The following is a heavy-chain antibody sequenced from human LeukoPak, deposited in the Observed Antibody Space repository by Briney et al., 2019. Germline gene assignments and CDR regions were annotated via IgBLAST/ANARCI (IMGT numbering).Heavy chain of an antibody. CDR1: ADSLSSGGHY. CDR3: ARGGNRFGGFYFDY. CDR2: IHHSGRS. J-gene: IGHJ4*02. D-gene: IGHD3-10*01. V-gene: IGHV4-31*03. Sequence: TLSLTCTVSADSLSSGGHYWAWIRQFPGKGLESIGFIHHSGRSRYNPSLKDRVAISVDTSRKQFALKLSSVTAADTAMYYCARGGNRFGGFYFDYWGQGIQVIVSS.